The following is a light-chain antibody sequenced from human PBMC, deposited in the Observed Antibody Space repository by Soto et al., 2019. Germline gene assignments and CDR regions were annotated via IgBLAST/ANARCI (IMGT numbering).Light chain of an antibody. V-gene: IGKV3-20*01. Sequence: EIVLTQSPGTLSLSPGERATLSCRASQSVSSSYLAWYQQKPGQAPRLLIYGASSRATGIPDRFSGSGSETGFTLTISSLQPEDFATYYCQQSYSAPRTFGQGTKVMIK. CDR3: QQSYSAPRT. J-gene: IGKJ2*01. CDR2: GAS. CDR1: QSVSSSY.